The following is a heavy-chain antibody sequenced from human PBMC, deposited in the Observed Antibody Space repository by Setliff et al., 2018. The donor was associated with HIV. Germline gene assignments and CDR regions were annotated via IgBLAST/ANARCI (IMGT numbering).Heavy chain of an antibody. CDR1: GGSISSYDYN. V-gene: IGHV4-39*01. CDR3: ARYRRGAEWFDP. J-gene: IGHJ5*02. D-gene: IGHD1-26*01. Sequence: KASETLSLTCTVSGGSISSYDYNWGWIRQPPGKGLEWIANIYYTGRTYYNPSLKSPVTISVDTSKNQFSLKVTSLTAANTAVYYCARYRRGAEWFDPWGQGTLVTVSS. CDR2: IYYTGRT.